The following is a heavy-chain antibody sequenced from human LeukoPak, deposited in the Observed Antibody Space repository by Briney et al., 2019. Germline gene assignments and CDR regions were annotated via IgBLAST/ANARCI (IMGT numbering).Heavy chain of an antibody. J-gene: IGHJ3*02. CDR1: GYTFTSYG. CDR2: ISAYNGNT. Sequence: GASVKVSCKASGYTFTSYGISWVRQAPGQGLEWMGWISAYNGNTNYAQKLQGRVTMTTDTSTSTAYMELRSLRSDDTAVYYCARDGMPDIVVVPAAIWAGAFDIWGQGTMVTVSS. V-gene: IGHV1-18*01. CDR3: ARDGMPDIVVVPAAIWAGAFDI. D-gene: IGHD2-2*01.